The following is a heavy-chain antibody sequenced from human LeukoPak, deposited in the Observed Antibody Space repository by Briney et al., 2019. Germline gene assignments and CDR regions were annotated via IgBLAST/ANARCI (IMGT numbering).Heavy chain of an antibody. J-gene: IGHJ4*02. CDR3: ASGLQLAYFDY. Sequence: GESLKISCKGSGYSFTTYWIGWVRQMPGKGLEWMGIIYPGDSDTRYGPSFQGQVTISADKSISTAYLQWGSLKASDTAMYYCASGLQLAYFDYWGQGTLDTVSS. CDR2: IYPGDSDT. V-gene: IGHV5-51*01. CDR1: GYSFTTYW. D-gene: IGHD6-13*01.